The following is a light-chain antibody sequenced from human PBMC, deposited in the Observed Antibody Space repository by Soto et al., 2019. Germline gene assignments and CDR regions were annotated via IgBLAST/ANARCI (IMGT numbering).Light chain of an antibody. J-gene: IGLJ2*01. V-gene: IGLV2-14*01. Sequence: QSALTQPRSVSGSPGQSVTLSCTGTSSDVGGYKYVSWYQQHPGKAPKLIIYEVSNRPSGISHRFSGSKSGNTASLTISGLQAEDEADYYCSSYRTSSTVDFGGGTKVTVL. CDR2: EVS. CDR3: SSYRTSSTVD. CDR1: SSDVGGYKY.